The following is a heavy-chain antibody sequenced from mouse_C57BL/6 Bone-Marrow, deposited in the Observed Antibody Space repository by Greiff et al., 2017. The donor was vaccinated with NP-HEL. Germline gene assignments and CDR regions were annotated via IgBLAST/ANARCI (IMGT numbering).Heavy chain of an antibody. D-gene: IGHD1-1*01. V-gene: IGHV3-6*01. CDR2: ISYDGSN. CDR1: GYSITSGYY. J-gene: IGHJ2*01. CDR3: ARNYGSSGGLGHY. Sequence: EVKLQDSGPGLVKPSQSLSLTCSVTGYSITSGYYWNWIRQFPGNKLEWMGYISYDGSNNYNPSLKNRISITRDTSKNQFFLKLNSVTTEDTATYYCARNYGSSGGLGHYWGQGTTLTVSS.